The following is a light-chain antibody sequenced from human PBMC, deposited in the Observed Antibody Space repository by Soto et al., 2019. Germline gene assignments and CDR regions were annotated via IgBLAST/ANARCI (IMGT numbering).Light chain of an antibody. J-gene: IGLJ2*01. CDR1: SSNVGGYNL. Sequence: QSVLTQPASVSGSPGQSITISCTGASSNVGGYNLVSWYQHHPGKAPTLIICEDTKRPSGVSDRFSGSKSGNTASLTISGLQAEDEADYYCCSYAGGVIFGGGTKLTVL. V-gene: IGLV2-23*01. CDR3: CSYAGGVI. CDR2: EDT.